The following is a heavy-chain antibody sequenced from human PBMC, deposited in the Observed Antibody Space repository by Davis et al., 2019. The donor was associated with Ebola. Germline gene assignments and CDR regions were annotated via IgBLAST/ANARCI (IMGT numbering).Heavy chain of an antibody. V-gene: IGHV4-59*01. CDR2: VHYSGST. D-gene: IGHD7-27*01. CDR1: GGSISSYY. CDR3: ARTTGAYPLDS. Sequence: SETLSLTCTVSGGSISSYYWSWIRQPPGKGLEWIGNVHYSGSTNYNSSLKGRVTMSMDTPKNQFSLMLTSLTTADTAVYYCARTTGAYPLDSWGQGTLVTVSS. J-gene: IGHJ4*02.